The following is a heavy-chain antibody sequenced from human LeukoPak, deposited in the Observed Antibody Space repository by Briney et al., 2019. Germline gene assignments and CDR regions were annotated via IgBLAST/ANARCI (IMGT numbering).Heavy chain of an antibody. CDR2: IYYSGST. Sequence: PSETLSLTCTVSGGSISSSSYYWGWIRPPPGKGLEWIGSIYYSGSTYYNPSLKGRVTISVDTSKNQFSLKLSSVTAADTAVYYCARQASSRTFDYWGQGTLVTVSS. D-gene: IGHD6-19*01. CDR1: GGSISSSSYY. V-gene: IGHV4-39*01. J-gene: IGHJ4*02. CDR3: ARQASSRTFDY.